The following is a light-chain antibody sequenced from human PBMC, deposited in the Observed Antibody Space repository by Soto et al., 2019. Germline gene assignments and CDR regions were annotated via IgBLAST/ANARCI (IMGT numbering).Light chain of an antibody. Sequence: QSALTQPPSASGTPGQRVTISCSGSSSNIGSNYVYWYQQLPGTAPKLLIYRNNQRPSGVPDRFSGSKSGTSASLAIIGLRSEDEADYYCAAWDDSLSGPRYVFGTGTKSPS. CDR2: RNN. CDR1: SSNIGSNY. CDR3: AAWDDSLSGPRYV. V-gene: IGLV1-47*01. J-gene: IGLJ1*01.